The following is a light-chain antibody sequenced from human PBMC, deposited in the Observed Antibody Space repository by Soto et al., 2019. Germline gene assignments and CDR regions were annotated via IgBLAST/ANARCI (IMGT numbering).Light chain of an antibody. CDR2: GAS. CDR3: QQYGSSPT. Sequence: EIVLTQSPGTLSVSPGERATVSCRASQTVSSGFLAWYQQKVGQAPRLLIHGASTRATGVPDRFSGSGSGTDFTLAISRLEPEDFAVYYCQQYGSSPTFGEGTRLQIK. V-gene: IGKV3-20*01. J-gene: IGKJ5*01. CDR1: QTVSSGF.